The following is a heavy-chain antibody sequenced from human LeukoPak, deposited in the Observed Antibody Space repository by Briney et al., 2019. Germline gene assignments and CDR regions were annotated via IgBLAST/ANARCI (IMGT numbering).Heavy chain of an antibody. V-gene: IGHV3-53*01. Sequence: GGSLRLSCAVSGFSVSNNYMNWVRQAPGKGLEWVSLIYSRGGTSYADSVKGRFTISRDSSKNTLFLQMNSLRVEDTAVYYCAGDPPGIAASGTYYWGQGALVTVSS. CDR3: AGDPPGIAASGTYY. CDR2: IYSRGGT. CDR1: GFSVSNNY. D-gene: IGHD6-13*01. J-gene: IGHJ4*02.